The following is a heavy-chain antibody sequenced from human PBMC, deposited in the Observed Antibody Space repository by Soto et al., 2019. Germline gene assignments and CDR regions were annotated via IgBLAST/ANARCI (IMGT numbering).Heavy chain of an antibody. CDR3: ARDPTTTDMDA. CDR2: IHPGDSDI. J-gene: IGHJ6*02. D-gene: IGHD1-1*01. Sequence: GKSLKISCEGSGYNFTSYWIAWVRQMPGKGLEWLGIIHPGDSDIRYSPSFEGQITISADKSINTAFLQRSSLKASDTAMYYCARDPTTTDMDAWGQRTALTVSS. CDR1: GYNFTSYW. V-gene: IGHV5-51*01.